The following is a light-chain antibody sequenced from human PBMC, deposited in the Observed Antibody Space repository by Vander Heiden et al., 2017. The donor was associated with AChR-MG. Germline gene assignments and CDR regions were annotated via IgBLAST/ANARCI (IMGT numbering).Light chain of an antibody. CDR3: QQRSKWPLT. J-gene: IGKJ4*01. Sequence: EIVFTLSPSTLSLSPGERATLSCRASQSVSSYLAWYQNKPGQAPRLLIYDASNRATGIPARFSGSGSGTDFTLTISSLEPQDFAVYYCQQRSKWPLTFGGGTKVEIK. CDR1: QSVSSY. CDR2: DAS. V-gene: IGKV3-11*01.